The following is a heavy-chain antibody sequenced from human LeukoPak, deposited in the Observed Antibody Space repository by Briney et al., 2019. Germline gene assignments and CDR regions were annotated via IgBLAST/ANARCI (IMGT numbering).Heavy chain of an antibody. V-gene: IGHV3-23*01. D-gene: IGHD2-2*01. Sequence: GGSLRLSCAASGFTFSSFAMSWVRQAPGKGLEWVSAISGSGGSTYYADSVKGRFTISRDNSKNALFLQMNSLRAEDTAVYYCAKDRSCTGSSCNVGSWGQGTMVTASA. CDR1: GFTFSSFA. CDR3: AKDRSCTGSSCNVGS. CDR2: ISGSGGST. J-gene: IGHJ3*01.